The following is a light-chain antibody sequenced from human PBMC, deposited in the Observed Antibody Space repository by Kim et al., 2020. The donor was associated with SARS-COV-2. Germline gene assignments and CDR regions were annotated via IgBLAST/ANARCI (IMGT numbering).Light chain of an antibody. CDR2: DAS. CDR3: QQYDSSPYT. Sequence: LSPGERAALTCSASRSVSSSHLAWYQQKSGQAPRLLIYDASRRATGVPDRFSGSGSGTDFTLTISRLEPEDVAVYYCQQYDSSPYTFGQGTKLEIK. CDR1: RSVSSSH. J-gene: IGKJ2*01. V-gene: IGKV3-20*01.